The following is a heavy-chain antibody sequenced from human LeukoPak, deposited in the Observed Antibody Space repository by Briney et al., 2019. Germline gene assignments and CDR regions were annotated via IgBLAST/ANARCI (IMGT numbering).Heavy chain of an antibody. CDR3: ARAGLILRFLEPRASAFDY. Sequence: ASVKVSCKAPGYTFTGYYMHWVRQAPGQGLEWMGRINPNSGGTNYAQKFQGRVTMTRDTSISTAYMELSRLRSDDTAVYYCARAGLILRFLEPRASAFDYWGQGTLVTVSS. J-gene: IGHJ4*02. D-gene: IGHD3-3*01. CDR2: INPNSGGT. CDR1: GYTFTGYY. V-gene: IGHV1-2*06.